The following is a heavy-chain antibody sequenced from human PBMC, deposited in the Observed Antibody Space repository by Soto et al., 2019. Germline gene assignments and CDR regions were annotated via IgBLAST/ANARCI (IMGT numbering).Heavy chain of an antibody. J-gene: IGHJ4*02. Sequence: QVQLQQWGAGLLKPSETLSLTCAVYGGSFSGYYWSWIRQPPGKGLEWIGEINHSGSTNYNQSLKSRVTISVDTSKNQLSLKLSSVTAADTAVYYCARRYCSGGSCYSYGVGSFDYWGQGTPVTVSS. CDR3: ARRYCSGGSCYSYGVGSFDY. D-gene: IGHD2-15*01. CDR1: GGSFSGYY. CDR2: INHSGST. V-gene: IGHV4-34*01.